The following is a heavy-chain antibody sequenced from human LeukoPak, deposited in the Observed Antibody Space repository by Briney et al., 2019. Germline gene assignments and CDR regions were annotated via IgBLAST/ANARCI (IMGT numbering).Heavy chain of an antibody. V-gene: IGHV3-74*01. CDR2: MNGDGSST. J-gene: IGHJ4*02. Sequence: PGGSLRLSCAASGFTLSSYWMHWVRQAPGKGPVWVSRMNGDGSSTSYADSVKGRFTISRDNAKNSLYLQMNSLRAEDTAVYYCARDIGYYGSGSSDYWGQGTLVTVSS. D-gene: IGHD3-10*01. CDR3: ARDIGYYGSGSSDY. CDR1: GFTLSSYW.